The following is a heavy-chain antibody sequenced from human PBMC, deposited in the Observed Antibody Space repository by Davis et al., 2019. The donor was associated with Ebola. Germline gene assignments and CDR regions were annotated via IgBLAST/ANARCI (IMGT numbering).Heavy chain of an antibody. CDR3: ARARGMYSWIDD. J-gene: IGHJ4*02. D-gene: IGHD2-8*02. V-gene: IGHV4-61*03. Sequence: MPSETLSLTCTVSGGSVSSDGSCWTWIRQSPGMRLDWIGYTTYSGSANYNPSLANRVTISVDTSKNHFSLKLNSVTAADTAVYYCARARGMYSWIDDWGQGTLVTVSS. CDR1: GGSVSSDGSC. CDR2: TTYSGSA.